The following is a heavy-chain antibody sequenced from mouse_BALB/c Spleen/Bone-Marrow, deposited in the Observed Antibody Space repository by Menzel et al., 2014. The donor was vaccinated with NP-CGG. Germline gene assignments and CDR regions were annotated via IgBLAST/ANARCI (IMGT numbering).Heavy chain of an antibody. CDR3: ARAYYVNYDAMDY. Sequence: QVQLQQSGAELMKPGASMKISCKATGYTFSSYWIEWVKQRPRHGLEWIGEILPGSGSTNYNERFKGKATFTADTSSNTAYMQLSSLTSEDSAVHYCARAYYVNYDAMDYWGQGTSVTVSS. CDR2: ILPGSGST. V-gene: IGHV1-9*01. J-gene: IGHJ4*01. CDR1: GYTFSSYW. D-gene: IGHD2-10*01.